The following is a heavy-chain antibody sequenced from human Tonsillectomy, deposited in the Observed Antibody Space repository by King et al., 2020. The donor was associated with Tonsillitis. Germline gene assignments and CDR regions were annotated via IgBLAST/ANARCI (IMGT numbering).Heavy chain of an antibody. CDR2: LKQDVSDK. CDR3: ARDGSSGWDAFNI. V-gene: IGHV3-7*01. J-gene: IGHJ3*02. D-gene: IGHD6-19*01. CDR1: GFTFSNSW. Sequence: VQLVESGGGLVQPGGSLRLSCAASGFTFSNSWMSWVRQAPGKGREWVARLKQDVSDKYYVDSVKGGFTISRENAKNSRDLQLNILRADDTAVYYCARDGSSGWDAFNIWGQGTKVTVSS.